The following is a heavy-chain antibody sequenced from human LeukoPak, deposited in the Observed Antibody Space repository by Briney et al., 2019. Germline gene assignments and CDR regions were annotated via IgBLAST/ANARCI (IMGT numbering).Heavy chain of an antibody. CDR3: ARGRYCSSTSCPRKHFDY. CDR2: ISSSSSYI. D-gene: IGHD2-2*01. Sequence: GGSLRLSCAASGFTFSSYAMSWVRQAPGKGLEWVSSISSSSSYIYYANSVKGRFTISRDNAKNSLYLQMNSLRAEDTAVYYCARGRYCSSTSCPRKHFDYWGQGTLVTVSS. CDR1: GFTFSSYA. J-gene: IGHJ4*02. V-gene: IGHV3-21*01.